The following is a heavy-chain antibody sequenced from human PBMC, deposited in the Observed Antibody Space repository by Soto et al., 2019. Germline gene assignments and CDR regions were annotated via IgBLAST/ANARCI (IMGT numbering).Heavy chain of an antibody. V-gene: IGHV1-8*01. D-gene: IGHD4-17*01. CDR3: ARGIKYGAYSRWFDP. Sequence: ASVKVSCKASGYTFTSYDINWVRQATGQGLEYLGWMNPNSGNTAYVQKFQGRVTMTWDTSITTAYMELSSLRSEVTAVYFCARGIKYGAYSRWFDPWG. CDR1: GYTFTSYD. CDR2: MNPNSGNT. J-gene: IGHJ5*02.